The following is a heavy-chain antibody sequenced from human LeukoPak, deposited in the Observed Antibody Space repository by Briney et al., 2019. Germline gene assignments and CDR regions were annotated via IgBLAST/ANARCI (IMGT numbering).Heavy chain of an antibody. Sequence: PGGSLRLSCAASEFTFSSYWMHWVRQAPGKGLVWVSRINSDGSSTSYADSVKGRFTISRDNAKNTLYLQMNSLRAEDTAVYYCARAGYFDWLLDYWGQGTLVTVSS. CDR1: EFTFSSYW. CDR2: INSDGSST. J-gene: IGHJ4*02. V-gene: IGHV3-74*01. D-gene: IGHD3-9*01. CDR3: ARAGYFDWLLDY.